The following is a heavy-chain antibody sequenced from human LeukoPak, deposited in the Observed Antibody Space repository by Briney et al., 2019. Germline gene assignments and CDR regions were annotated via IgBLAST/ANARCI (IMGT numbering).Heavy chain of an antibody. V-gene: IGHV3-7*04. J-gene: IGHJ4*02. CDR2: IHQDGSEK. CDR1: GFPFTTYW. D-gene: IGHD2-15*01. CDR3: AREQRGYFDY. Sequence: GGSLRLSCAASGFPFTTYWMSWVRQAPGKGLEWVANIHQDGSEKYYLDSVKGRFTISRDSAKNALYLQANSLRVEDTAVYYCAREQRGYFDYWGQGTLVTVSS.